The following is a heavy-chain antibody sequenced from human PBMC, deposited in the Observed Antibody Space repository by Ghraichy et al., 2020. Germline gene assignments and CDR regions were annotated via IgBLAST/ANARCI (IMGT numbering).Heavy chain of an antibody. CDR3: ARGRGSSSHFDY. CDR2: IDSDGSSA. CDR1: GFTFSSHW. J-gene: IGHJ4*03. D-gene: IGHD6-13*01. V-gene: IGHV3-74*01. Sequence: GSLRLSCAASGFTFSSHWMHWVRQAPGMGLVWVSRIDSDGSSATYADSVKGRFTISRDNAKNTLYLQMNSLRAEDRAVYYCARGRGSSSHFDYWGQGTMVIVSS.